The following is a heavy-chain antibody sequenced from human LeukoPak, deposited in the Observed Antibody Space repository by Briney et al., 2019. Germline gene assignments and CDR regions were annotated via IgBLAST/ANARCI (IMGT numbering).Heavy chain of an antibody. CDR3: ASGGGWVFNN. J-gene: IGHJ4*02. CDR1: GFPSSSYW. CDR2: ISQDGSEK. V-gene: IGHV3-7*01. D-gene: IGHD6-19*01. Sequence: GGSLCPSCAASGFPSSSYWLSWSRRSPGKGGEWVAHISQDGSEKYYVDSVKGRFTISRDKARNPQYLQMNSLRAEDTAVYYWASGGGWVFNNWGQGTLGTVSS.